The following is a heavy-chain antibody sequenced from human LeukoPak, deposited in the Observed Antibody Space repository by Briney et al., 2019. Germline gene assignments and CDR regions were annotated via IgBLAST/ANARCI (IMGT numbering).Heavy chain of an antibody. D-gene: IGHD4-17*01. J-gene: IGHJ4*02. Sequence: GSLRLSCAASGFIFSSYGMTWVRQAPGKGLEWVSAISGSGSVGSTYYADSVKGRFTISRDNSKNTLYLQMNSLRVEDTAVYYCAKATSVTTLFDYWGQGTLVTVSS. CDR3: AKATSVTTLFDY. CDR2: ISGSGSVGST. V-gene: IGHV3-23*01. CDR1: GFIFSSYG.